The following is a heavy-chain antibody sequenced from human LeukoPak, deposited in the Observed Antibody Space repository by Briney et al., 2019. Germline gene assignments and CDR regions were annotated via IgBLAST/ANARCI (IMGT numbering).Heavy chain of an antibody. D-gene: IGHD3-22*01. CDR2: IYYSGST. CDR3: AEVLYSYDSSGLGWFDP. CDR1: GGSFSSGGYY. Sequence: SGTLSLTCTVSGGSFSSGGYYWSWIRQPPGKGLEWIGYIYYSGSTYYNPSLKNRVTISVDTSKNQFSLKLSSVTAADTAVYYCAEVLYSYDSSGLGWFDPWGQGTLVTVSS. V-gene: IGHV4-30-4*08. J-gene: IGHJ5*02.